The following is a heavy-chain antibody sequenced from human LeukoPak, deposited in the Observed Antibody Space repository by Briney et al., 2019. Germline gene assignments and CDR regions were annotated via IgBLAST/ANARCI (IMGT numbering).Heavy chain of an antibody. CDR3: AKDTD. J-gene: IGHJ4*02. Sequence: GGSLRPSCAASGFTVSTNYMSWVRQAPGKGLEWVSGISWNSGSIGYADSVKGRFTISRDNAKNSLYLQMNSLRAEDTALYYCAKDTDWGQGTLVTVSS. CDR1: GFTVSTNY. V-gene: IGHV3-9*01. CDR2: ISWNSGSI.